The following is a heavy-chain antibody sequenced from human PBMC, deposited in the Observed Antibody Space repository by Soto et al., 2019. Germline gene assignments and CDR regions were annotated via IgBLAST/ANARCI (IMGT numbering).Heavy chain of an antibody. CDR3: VRVLDSSWYADL. J-gene: IGHJ2*01. CDR2: IFYTGVT. D-gene: IGHD3-22*01. Sequence: QVQLQESGPGLVKPSETLSLTCSVSGGSVSNASFYWTWIRQPPGTGLEYIGYIFYTGVTNYNPSLSSRVTISLDTSKNHISLKLNSMTAADTAVYYCVRVLDSSWYADLWGRGTLVTVSS. CDR1: GGSVSNASFY. V-gene: IGHV4-61*03.